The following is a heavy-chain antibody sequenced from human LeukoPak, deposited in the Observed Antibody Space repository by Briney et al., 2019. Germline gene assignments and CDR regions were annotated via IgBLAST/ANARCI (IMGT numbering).Heavy chain of an antibody. Sequence: GGSLRLSCAASGFTFSSYSMNWVRQAPGKGLEWVSSITSSSNYIYYADSVKGRFTISRDNAKNSLYLQMNSLRAEDTAVYYCARVNYDSSGHRIGHYFDCWGQGTLVTVSS. CDR3: ARVNYDSSGHRIGHYFDC. CDR1: GFTFSSYS. D-gene: IGHD3-22*01. V-gene: IGHV3-21*01. J-gene: IGHJ4*02. CDR2: ITSSSNYI.